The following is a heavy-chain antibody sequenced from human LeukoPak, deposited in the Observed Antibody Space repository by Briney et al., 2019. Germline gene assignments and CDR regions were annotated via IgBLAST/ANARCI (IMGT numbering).Heavy chain of an antibody. Sequence: PGGSLRLSCAASGFTFSSYGMYWVRQAPGKGLDGVAFIRNDGSDKRYADSVKGRFTISRDNSKNTLYLQMNSLTVEDTAVYYCAKEMAVYGGSLVDYWGQGTLVTVSS. V-gene: IGHV3-30*02. D-gene: IGHD1-26*01. CDR1: GFTFSSYG. J-gene: IGHJ4*02. CDR2: IRNDGSDK. CDR3: AKEMAVYGGSLVDY.